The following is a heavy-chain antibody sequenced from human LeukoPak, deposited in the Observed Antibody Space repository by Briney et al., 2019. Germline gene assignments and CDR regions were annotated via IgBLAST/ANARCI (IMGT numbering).Heavy chain of an antibody. CDR3: ARVSDPYDSSGYYPHFDY. CDR2: ISSSSSYI. J-gene: IGHJ4*02. V-gene: IGHV3-21*01. CDR1: GFTFSSYS. Sequence: RSGGSLRLSCAASGFTFSSYSMNWVRQAPGKGLEWVSSISSSSSYIYYADSVKGRFTISRDNAKNSPYLQMNSLRAEDTAVYYCARVSDPYDSSGYYPHFDYWSQGTLVTVSS. D-gene: IGHD3-22*01.